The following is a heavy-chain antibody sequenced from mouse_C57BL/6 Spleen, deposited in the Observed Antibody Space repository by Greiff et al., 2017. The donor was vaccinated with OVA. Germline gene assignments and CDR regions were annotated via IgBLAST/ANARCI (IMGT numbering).Heavy chain of an antibody. CDR2: IDPSDSYT. V-gene: IGHV1-69*01. D-gene: IGHD4-1*01. J-gene: IGHJ3*01. Sequence: VQLQQPGAELVMPGASVKLSCKASGYTFTSYWMHWVKQRPGQGLEWIGEIDPSDSYTNYNQKFKGKSTLTVDKSSSTAYMQLSSLTSEDSAVYYCALGGTRAWFAYWGQGTLVTVSA. CDR3: ALGGTRAWFAY. CDR1: GYTFTSYW.